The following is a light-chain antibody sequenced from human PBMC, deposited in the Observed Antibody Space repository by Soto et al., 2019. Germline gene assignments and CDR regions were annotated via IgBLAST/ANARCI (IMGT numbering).Light chain of an antibody. Sequence: EIVMTQSPATLSVSPGERATLSCRASQSISSSLAWYQKKPGQAPRLLISGASTRATGIPARFSGSGSGTEFTLTISSLQSEDFAVYYCQQYHDWPLTFGGGTKVEIK. CDR3: QQYHDWPLT. J-gene: IGKJ4*01. CDR2: GAS. V-gene: IGKV3-15*01. CDR1: QSISSS.